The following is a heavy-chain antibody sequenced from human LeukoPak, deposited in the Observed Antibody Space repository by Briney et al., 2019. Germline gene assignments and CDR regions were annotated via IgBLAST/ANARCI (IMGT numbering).Heavy chain of an antibody. CDR2: IYHSGST. CDR1: GGSISSSNW. D-gene: IGHD4-17*01. CDR3: ARDPNDYGDHTTGSGMDV. J-gene: IGHJ6*02. Sequence: SETLSLTCAVSGGSISSSNWWSWVRQPPGKGLEWIGEIYHSGSTNYNPSLKSRVTISVDKSKNQFSLKLSSVTAADTAVYYCARDPNDYGDHTTGSGMDVWGQGTTVTVSS. V-gene: IGHV4-4*02.